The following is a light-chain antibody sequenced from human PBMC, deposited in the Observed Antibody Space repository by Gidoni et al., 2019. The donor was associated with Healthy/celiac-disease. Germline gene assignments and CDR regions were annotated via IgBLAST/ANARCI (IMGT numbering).Light chain of an antibody. J-gene: IGKJ1*01. V-gene: IGKV1-39*01. CDR3: QQSYSTLTWT. CDR2: AAS. CDR1: QSISSY. Sequence: DIEMTQSPSSLSASVGDRVTITCRASQSISSYLNWYQQKPGKAPKLLIYAASSLQSGVPSRFSGSGSGTDFTRTISSLQPEDFATYYCQQSYSTLTWTFGQXTKVEIK.